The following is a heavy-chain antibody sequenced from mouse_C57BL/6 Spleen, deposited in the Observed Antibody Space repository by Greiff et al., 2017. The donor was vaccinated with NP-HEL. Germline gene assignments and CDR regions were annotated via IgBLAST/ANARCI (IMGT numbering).Heavy chain of an antibody. Sequence: EVKLVESGGDLVKPGGSLKLSCAASGFTFSSYGMSWVRQTPDKRLEWVATISSGGSYTYYPDRVKGRYTISRDNAKNTLYLQMSSLKSEDTAMYYCAREVFYYSNPPAWFAYWGQGTLVTVSA. CDR3: AREVFYYSNPPAWFAY. CDR1: GFTFSSYG. V-gene: IGHV5-6*02. D-gene: IGHD2-5*01. CDR2: ISSGGSYT. J-gene: IGHJ3*01.